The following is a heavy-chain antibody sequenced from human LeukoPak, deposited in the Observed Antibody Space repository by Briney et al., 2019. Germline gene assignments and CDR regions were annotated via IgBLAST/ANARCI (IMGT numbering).Heavy chain of an antibody. CDR2: IYYSGST. V-gene: IGHV4-39*01. CDR1: GGSISSSSYY. Sequence: SETLSLTCTVSGGSISSSSYYWGWIRQPPGKGLEWIRSIYYSGSTYYHPPLKSRVTISVDTSKNQFSLKLSSVTAADTAVYYCARQQGYSSGWFVFRGQGTLVTVSS. J-gene: IGHJ4*02. D-gene: IGHD6-19*01. CDR3: ARQQGYSSGWFVF.